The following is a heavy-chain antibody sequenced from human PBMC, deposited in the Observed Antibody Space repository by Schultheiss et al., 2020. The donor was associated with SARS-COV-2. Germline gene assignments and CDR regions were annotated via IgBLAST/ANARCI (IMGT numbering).Heavy chain of an antibody. V-gene: IGHV3-30*15. D-gene: IGHD6-13*01. CDR1: GFTFSSYA. CDR3: ARENGGIAAAGFDY. CDR2: ISYDGSNK. Sequence: GGSLRLSCAASGFTFSSYAMHWVRQAPGKGLEWVAVISYDGSNKYYADSVKGRFTISRDNSKNTLFLQMSSLRAEDTAVYYCARENGGIAAAGFDYWGQGTLVTVSS. J-gene: IGHJ4*02.